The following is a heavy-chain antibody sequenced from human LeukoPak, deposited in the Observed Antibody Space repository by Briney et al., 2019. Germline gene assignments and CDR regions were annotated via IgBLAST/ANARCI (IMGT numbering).Heavy chain of an antibody. V-gene: IGHV1-18*01. J-gene: IGHJ6*03. CDR1: GYTFTSYG. Sequence: ASVKVSCKASGYTFTSYGISWVRQAPGQGLEWMGWISAYNGNTNYAQKLQGRVTMTTDTSTSTAYMELRSLRSDDTAVYYCARDVEGENTYYYYYMDVWGKGTTVTVSS. CDR3: ARDVEGENTYYYYYMDV. CDR2: ISAYNGNT. D-gene: IGHD5-24*01.